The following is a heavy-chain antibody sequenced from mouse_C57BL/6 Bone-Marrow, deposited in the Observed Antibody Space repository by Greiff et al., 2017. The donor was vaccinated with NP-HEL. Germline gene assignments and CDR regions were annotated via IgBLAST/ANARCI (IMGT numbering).Heavy chain of an antibody. CDR3: ARARDGYYDYAMDY. CDR2: ISYDGSN. CDR1: GYSITSGYY. J-gene: IGHJ4*01. Sequence: EVQLVESGPGLVKPSQSLSLTCSVTGYSITSGYYWNWIRQFPGNKLEWMGYISYDGSNNYNPSLKNRISITRDTSKNQFFLKLNSVTTEDTATYYCARARDGYYDYAMDYWGQGTSVTVSS. D-gene: IGHD2-3*01. V-gene: IGHV3-6*01.